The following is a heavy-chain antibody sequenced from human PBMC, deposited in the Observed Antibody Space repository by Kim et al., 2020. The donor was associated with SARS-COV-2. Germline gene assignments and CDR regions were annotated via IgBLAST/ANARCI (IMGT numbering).Heavy chain of an antibody. CDR1: GFTFSNHI. CDR2: ITSNGGST. Sequence: GGSLRLSCSASGFTFSNHIMHWVRQAPGMGLEDVSGITSNGGSTYYVDSVKGRFTIPRDTSRNTLYLQMRSLRVEDTAIYYCVRGNDIMATRDRYFDLWGRGTLVSVSS. J-gene: IGHJ2*01. D-gene: IGHD5-12*01. CDR3: VRGNDIMATRDRYFDL. V-gene: IGHV3-64D*06.